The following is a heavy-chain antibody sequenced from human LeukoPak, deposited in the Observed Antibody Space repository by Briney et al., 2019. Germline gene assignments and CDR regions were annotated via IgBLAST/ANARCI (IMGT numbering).Heavy chain of an antibody. CDR2: ISYDGSNK. Sequence: GGSLRLSCAASGFTFSSYTMDWVRQAPGKGLEWVAVISYDGSNKYYADSVKGRFTISRDNSKNTLYLQMNSLRAEDTAVYYCARGAYSSSWNLDYWGQGTLVTVSS. CDR3: ARGAYSSSWNLDY. D-gene: IGHD6-13*01. CDR1: GFTFSSYT. J-gene: IGHJ4*02. V-gene: IGHV3-30-3*01.